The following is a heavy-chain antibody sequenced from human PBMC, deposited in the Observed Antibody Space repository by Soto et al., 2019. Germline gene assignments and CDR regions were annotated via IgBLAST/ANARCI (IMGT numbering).Heavy chain of an antibody. CDR2: IYPGDSDT. Sequence: GESLKISCKGSGYSFTSYWIGWVRQMPGKGLEWMGIIYPGDSDTRYSPSFQGQVTISADKSISTAYLQWSSLKASDTAMYYCARTSSDYGDYAVFDYWGQGTLVTVSS. CDR1: GYSFTSYW. D-gene: IGHD4-17*01. J-gene: IGHJ4*02. V-gene: IGHV5-51*01. CDR3: ARTSSDYGDYAVFDY.